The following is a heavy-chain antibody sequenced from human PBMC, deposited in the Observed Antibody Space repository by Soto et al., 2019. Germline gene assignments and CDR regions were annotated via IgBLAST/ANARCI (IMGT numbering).Heavy chain of an antibody. CDR1: GDTFNFYS. J-gene: IGHJ4*02. V-gene: IGHV1-69*02. D-gene: IGHD3-10*01. CDR2: VNPILSMS. CDR3: ASSYGSGYRAFDY. Sequence: QVQLVQSGAEVKRPGSSVKVSCKASGDTFNFYSINWVRQAPGVGLEWVGRVNPILSMSNYAQRFQGRVTMTPDKSTSTAYMELRSLRSEDTAIYYCASSYGSGYRAFDYWGQGALGTVSS.